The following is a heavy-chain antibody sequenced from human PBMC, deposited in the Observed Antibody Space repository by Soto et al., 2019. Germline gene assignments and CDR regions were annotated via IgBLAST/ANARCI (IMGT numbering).Heavy chain of an antibody. CDR1: GGSISSYY. CDR2: IYYSGST. CDR3: ARAIYGSEPYYYYYMDV. D-gene: IGHD3-10*01. Sequence: SETLSLTCTVSGGSISSYYWSWIRQPPGKGLEWIGYIYYSGSTNYNPSLKSRVTISVDTSKNQFSLKLSSVTAADTAVYYCARAIYGSEPYYYYYMDVWGKGTTVTVSS. J-gene: IGHJ6*03. V-gene: IGHV4-59*01.